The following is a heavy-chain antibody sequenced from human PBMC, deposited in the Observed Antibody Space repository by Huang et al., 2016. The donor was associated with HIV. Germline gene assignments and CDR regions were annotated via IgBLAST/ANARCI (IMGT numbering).Heavy chain of an antibody. Sequence: EVQLVESGGGLVKPGESLRLSCAASGFNLSDYSMNWVRQSPVNGLEGVATSMRRSNSIHYLDSVKGRFAISRDNARNSLYLHLTTLRVEDSAVYYCARYDSDGFYNDYWGQGTLVTVSS. V-gene: IGHV3-21*01. CDR3: ARYDSDGFYNDY. D-gene: IGHD3-22*01. CDR2: SMRRSNSI. J-gene: IGHJ4*02. CDR1: GFNLSDYS.